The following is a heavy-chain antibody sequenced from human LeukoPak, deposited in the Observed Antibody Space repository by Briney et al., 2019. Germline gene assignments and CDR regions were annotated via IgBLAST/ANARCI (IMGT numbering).Heavy chain of an antibody. J-gene: IGHJ4*02. CDR1: GGSISSYY. CDR2: IYYSEST. D-gene: IGHD6-19*01. CDR3: ARGKLVVAGYYFDY. V-gene: IGHV4-59*01. Sequence: PSETLSLTCTVSGGSISSYYWSWIRQPPGKGLEWIGYIYYSESTNYNPSLKSRVTISVDTSKNQFSLKLSSVTAADTAVYYCARGKLVVAGYYFDYWGQGTLVTVSS.